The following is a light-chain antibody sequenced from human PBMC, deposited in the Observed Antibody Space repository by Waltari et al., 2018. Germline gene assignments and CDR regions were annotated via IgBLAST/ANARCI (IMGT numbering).Light chain of an antibody. J-gene: IGKJ2*01. CDR1: QTINSY. Sequence: DIQMTQSPSSLSASIGDRVTITCRASQTINSYVKWYQQRGGKAPKSLIYAASRLQPGVSSRFSGSGFGTQFTLTITSVQAEDFATYYCQQTFTTPYTFGPGTILDIK. CDR3: QQTFTTPYT. V-gene: IGKV1-39*01. CDR2: AAS.